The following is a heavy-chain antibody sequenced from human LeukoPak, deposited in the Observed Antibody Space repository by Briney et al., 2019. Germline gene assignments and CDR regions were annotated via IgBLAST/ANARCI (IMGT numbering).Heavy chain of an antibody. J-gene: IGHJ4*02. D-gene: IGHD5-18*01. Sequence: SETLSLTCTVSGASISSYYWTWLRQPPGKGLEWIGYIYYSGSTTYNPSLKSRVTISVDTSKDQFSLRLTSVTAADTAVYYCARARLYSYGHGIDYWGQGILVTVSS. CDR2: IYYSGST. CDR3: ARARLYSYGHGIDY. CDR1: GASISSYY. V-gene: IGHV4-59*01.